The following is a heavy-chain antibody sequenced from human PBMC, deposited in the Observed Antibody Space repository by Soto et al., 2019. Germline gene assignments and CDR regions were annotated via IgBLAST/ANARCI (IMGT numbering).Heavy chain of an antibody. CDR3: ARGGYCTNGVCQGRYYYYGMDV. CDR1: GYTFTSYD. V-gene: IGHV1-8*01. J-gene: IGHJ6*02. CDR2: MNPNSGNT. Sequence: EASVKVSCKASGYTFTSYDINWVRQATGQGLEWMGWMNPNSGNTGYAQKFQGRVTMTRNTSISTAYMELSSLRSEDTAVYYCARGGYCTNGVCQGRYYYYGMDVWGQGTTVTVSS. D-gene: IGHD2-8*01.